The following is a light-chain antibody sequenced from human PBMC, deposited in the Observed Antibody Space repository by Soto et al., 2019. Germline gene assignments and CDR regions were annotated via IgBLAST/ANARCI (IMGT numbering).Light chain of an antibody. CDR2: GAS. CDR3: QQYGNSRT. Sequence: EIVLTQSPGTLSLSPGERATLSCRASQSVSSSYLAWYQQKPGQAPRLLIYGASTRATGIPDRFSGSESGTDFTRTSSRLEPEDFAVYYCQQYGNSRTFGQGTKLEIK. J-gene: IGKJ2*01. V-gene: IGKV3-20*01. CDR1: QSVSSSY.